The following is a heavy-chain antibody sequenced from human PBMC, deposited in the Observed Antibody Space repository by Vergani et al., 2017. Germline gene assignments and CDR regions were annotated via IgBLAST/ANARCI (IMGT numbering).Heavy chain of an antibody. J-gene: IGHJ4*02. CDR1: GGSISSSSYY. D-gene: IGHD1-26*01. CDR3: ARLLDGRRGVYFDY. Sequence: QLQLQESGPGLVKPSETLSLTCTVSGGSISSSSYYWGWIRQPPGKGLGWIGSIYYSGSTYYNPSLKSRVTISVDTSKNQFSLKLSAVTAADTAVYYCARLLDGRRGVYFDYWGQGTLVTVSS. CDR2: IYYSGST. V-gene: IGHV4-39*01.